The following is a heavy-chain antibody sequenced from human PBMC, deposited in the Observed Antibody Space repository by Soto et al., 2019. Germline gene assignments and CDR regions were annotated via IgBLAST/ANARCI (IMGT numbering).Heavy chain of an antibody. CDR3: AKGGGYCSGGSCNVSPGSD. J-gene: IGHJ4*02. CDR1: GFTFRNYA. V-gene: IGHV3-23*01. D-gene: IGHD2-15*01. Sequence: WGSLRLSCAASGFTFRNYAMSLVRQVPGKGLEWVSAISRNGDATYYADSVKGRFTVSRDNSKNTLYLQMNSLRAEDTATYFCAKGGGYCSGGSCNVSPGSDWGQGTLVTVSS. CDR2: ISRNGDAT.